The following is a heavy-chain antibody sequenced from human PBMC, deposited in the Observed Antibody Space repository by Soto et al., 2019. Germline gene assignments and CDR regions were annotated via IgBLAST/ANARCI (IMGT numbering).Heavy chain of an antibody. CDR2: INPSGGST. CDR1: GYTFTSYY. V-gene: IGHV1-46*03. D-gene: IGHD2-15*01. Sequence: ASVKVSCKASGYTFTSYYMHWVRQAPGQGLEWMGIINPSGGSTSYAQKYQGRVTMTRDTSTSTVYMELSSLRSEDTAVYYCARTGCSGGSCFSSYFQHWGQGTLVTVSS. CDR3: ARTGCSGGSCFSSYFQH. J-gene: IGHJ1*01.